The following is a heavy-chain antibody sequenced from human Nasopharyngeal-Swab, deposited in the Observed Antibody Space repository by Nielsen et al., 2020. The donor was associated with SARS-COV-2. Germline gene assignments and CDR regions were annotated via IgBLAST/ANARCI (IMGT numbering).Heavy chain of an antibody. CDR1: GFTFSSYW. CDR2: IKQDGSEK. V-gene: IGHV3-7*01. J-gene: IGHJ4*02. Sequence: ESLKIPCASSGFTFSSYWMSWVRQAPGKGLEWVANIKQDGSEKYYVDSVKGRFTISRDNAKNSLYLQMNSLRAEDTAVYYCARHYDYVWGSYRPFDYWGQGTLVTVSS. D-gene: IGHD3-16*02. CDR3: ARHYDYVWGSYRPFDY.